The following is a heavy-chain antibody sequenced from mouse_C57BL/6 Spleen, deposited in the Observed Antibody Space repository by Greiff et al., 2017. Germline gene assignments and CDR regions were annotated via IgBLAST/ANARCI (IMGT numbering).Heavy chain of an antibody. CDR2: IDPENGDT. J-gene: IGHJ2*01. Sequence: VQLQQSGAELVRPGASVKLSCTASGFNIKDDYMHWVKQRPEQGLEWIGWIDPENGDTEYASKFQGKATITADTSSNTAYLQLSSLTSEDTAVYYCTRGTAQPPFDYWGQGTTLTVSS. CDR3: TRGTAQPPFDY. D-gene: IGHD3-2*02. V-gene: IGHV14-4*01. CDR1: GFNIKDDY.